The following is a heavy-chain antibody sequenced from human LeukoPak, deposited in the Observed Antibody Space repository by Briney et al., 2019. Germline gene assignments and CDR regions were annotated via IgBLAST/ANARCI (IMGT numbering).Heavy chain of an antibody. CDR2: IYYSGTT. CDR1: GGSITSSSYY. CDR3: ARQVAVAGKARFDF. V-gene: IGHV4-39*07. D-gene: IGHD6-19*01. Sequence: SETLSLTCTVSGGSITSSSYYWGWIRQPPGKGLEWFGSIYYSGTTYDRPFLKRRVNMSVDTCKTQFSLKLSSVTAADTAVYYCARQVAVAGKARFDFWGQGTLVTVSS. J-gene: IGHJ4*02.